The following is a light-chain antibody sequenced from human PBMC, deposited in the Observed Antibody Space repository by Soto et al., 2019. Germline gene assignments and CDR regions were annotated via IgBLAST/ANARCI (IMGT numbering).Light chain of an antibody. V-gene: IGLV2-11*01. CDR3: CSFAGSYTYV. Sequence: QSVLTQPRSGSGSPGQSVTISCTGCSSDVGRYEYVSWYQQHPGKVPKLIIYDVSERPAGVPDRFSGSKSGNTASLTISGLQAEDEADYSCCSFAGSYTYVFGGGTKVTVL. J-gene: IGLJ1*01. CDR2: DVS. CDR1: SSDVGRYEY.